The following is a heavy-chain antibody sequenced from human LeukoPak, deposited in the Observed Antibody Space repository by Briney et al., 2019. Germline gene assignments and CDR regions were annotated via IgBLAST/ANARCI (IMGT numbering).Heavy chain of an antibody. CDR3: ARLHIRSGWVYFDY. Sequence: GESLKISFKASGYSFTTYWISWVRQMPGKGLEWMGRIDPSDSYSNYSPSFQGHVTISVGKSIGTAYLQWSSLKASDTAMYYCARLHIRSGWVYFDYWGQGTLVTVSS. CDR1: GYSFTTYW. V-gene: IGHV5-10-1*01. J-gene: IGHJ4*02. CDR2: IDPSDSYS. D-gene: IGHD6-25*01.